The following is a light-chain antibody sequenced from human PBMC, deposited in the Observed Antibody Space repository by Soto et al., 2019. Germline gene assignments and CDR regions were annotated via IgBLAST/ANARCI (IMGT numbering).Light chain of an antibody. V-gene: IGLV2-14*01. CDR2: EVS. Sequence: ALTQPASVSGSPGQSITISCTGTSSDIGAYNYVSWSQQHPGKAPQLIIYEVSNRPSGVSNRFSGSKSGNTASLTISGLQAEDEADYYCSSYTSSSTFVFGTGTKVTVL. J-gene: IGLJ1*01. CDR3: SSYTSSSTFV. CDR1: SSDIGAYNY.